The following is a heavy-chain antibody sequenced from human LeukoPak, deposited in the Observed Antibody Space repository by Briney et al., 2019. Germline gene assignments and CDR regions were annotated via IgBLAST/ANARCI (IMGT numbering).Heavy chain of an antibody. J-gene: IGHJ5*02. D-gene: IGHD6-13*01. CDR3: ARGREQQLVLNWFDP. CDR2: IIPIFGTA. CDR1: GGTFSSYA. V-gene: IGHV1-69*05. Sequence: SVKVSRKASGGTFSSYAISWVRQAPGQGLEWMGGIIPIFGTANYAQKFQGRVTITTDESTSTAYMELSSLRSEDTAVYYCARGREQQLVLNWFDPRGKGTLVTVSS.